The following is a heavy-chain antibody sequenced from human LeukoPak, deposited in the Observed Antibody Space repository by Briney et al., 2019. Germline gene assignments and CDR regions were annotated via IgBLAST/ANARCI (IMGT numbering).Heavy chain of an antibody. D-gene: IGHD2-15*01. CDR3: ARAGLGGHYIDY. J-gene: IGHJ4*02. CDR1: GFTFSDYY. Sequence: GGSLRLSCAASGFTFSDYYMTWIRQAPGQGLEWISYVSGSDENKYYAGSVRGRFAISRDNAEKSLFLQMSNVRAEDTAVYYCARAGLGGHYIDYWGQGTLVTVFS. CDR2: VSGSDENK. V-gene: IGHV3-11*01.